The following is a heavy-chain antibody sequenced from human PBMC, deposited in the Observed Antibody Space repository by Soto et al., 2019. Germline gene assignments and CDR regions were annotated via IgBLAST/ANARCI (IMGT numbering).Heavy chain of an antibody. J-gene: IGHJ4*02. CDR3: ARLGAYDYGDYDAFVY. D-gene: IGHD4-17*01. Sequence: SSETLSLTCTVSGGSISSYYWSWIRQPPGKGLEWIGYIYYSGSTNYNPSLKSRVTISVDTSKNQFSLKLSSVTAADTAVYYCARLGAYDYGDYDAFVYWGQGTLVTVYS. CDR1: GGSISSYY. CDR2: IYYSGST. V-gene: IGHV4-59*08.